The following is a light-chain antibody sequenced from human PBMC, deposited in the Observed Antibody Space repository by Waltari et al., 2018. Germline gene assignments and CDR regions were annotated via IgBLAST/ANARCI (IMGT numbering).Light chain of an antibody. CDR2: EVT. CDR1: SSDDGGYNY. V-gene: IGLV2-8*01. Sequence: QSALTQPPSASGCLGQSVTISRPGTSSDDGGYNYVSWHQHHPGKGLKLLIYEVTKRPSGVPDRVSGSRSGNTASLTVSGLQAEDEADYYCTSYTGSNLVFGGGTKLTVL. J-gene: IGLJ3*02. CDR3: TSYTGSNLV.